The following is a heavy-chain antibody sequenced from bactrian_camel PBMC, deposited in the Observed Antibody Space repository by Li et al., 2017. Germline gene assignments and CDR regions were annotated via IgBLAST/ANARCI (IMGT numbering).Heavy chain of an antibody. CDR3: AASQYRCMSGSRLALTSWHF. J-gene: IGHJ4*01. Sequence: VESGGGSVQPGGSLRLSCTVIGLKYGYCMGWFRQAPGKEREGIATIDTEGTTTYRGPVKGRFTISQDNNSYTLYLQMNNLKPEDTAMYYCAASQYRCMSGSRLALTSWHFWGQGTQVT. D-gene: IGHD3*01. CDR2: IDTEGTTT. V-gene: IGHV3S1*01. CDR1: GLKYGYC.